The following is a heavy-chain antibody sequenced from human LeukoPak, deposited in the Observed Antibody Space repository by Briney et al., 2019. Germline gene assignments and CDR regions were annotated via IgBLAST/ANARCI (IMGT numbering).Heavy chain of an antibody. CDR2: IYYSGST. D-gene: IGHD4-17*01. CDR1: GGSISSGGYY. CDR3: ARTTATTLTYFDY. J-gene: IGHJ4*02. Sequence: PSQTLSLTCTVSGGSISSGGYYWSWIRQHPGTGLEWIGHIYYSGSTYYNPSLKSRVTISVDKSKNQFSLKLTSVTAADTAVYYCARTTATTLTYFDYWGQGTLVTVSS. V-gene: IGHV4-31*03.